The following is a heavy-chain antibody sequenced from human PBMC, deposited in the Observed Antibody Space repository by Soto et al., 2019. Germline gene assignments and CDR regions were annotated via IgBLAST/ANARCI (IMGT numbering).Heavy chain of an antibody. V-gene: IGHV4-59*08. D-gene: IGHD3-9*01. CDR3: ALERAYYDILTGYYTNFDY. Sequence: SETLSLTCTVSGGSISSYYWSWIRQPPGKGLEWIGYIYYSGSTNYNPSLKSRVTISVDTSKNQFSMKLSSVTAADMAVYYCALERAYYDILTGYYTNFDYWGQGTLVTVSS. J-gene: IGHJ4*02. CDR2: IYYSGST. CDR1: GGSISSYY.